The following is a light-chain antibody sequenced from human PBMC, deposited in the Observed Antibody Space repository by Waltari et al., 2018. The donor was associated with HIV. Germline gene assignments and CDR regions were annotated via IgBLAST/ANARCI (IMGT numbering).Light chain of an antibody. CDR3: CAYAGSTTYVI. CDR2: AVS. Sequence: QSALTQPASVSGSPGQSITISCTGTSSDVGGYNLVSWYQQHPGKVPKLMIYAVSKRPSGVSNRFSGSKSGNTASLTISGLQAEDEADYYCCAYAGSTTYVIFGGGTKLTVL. CDR1: SSDVGGYNL. J-gene: IGLJ2*01. V-gene: IGLV2-23*02.